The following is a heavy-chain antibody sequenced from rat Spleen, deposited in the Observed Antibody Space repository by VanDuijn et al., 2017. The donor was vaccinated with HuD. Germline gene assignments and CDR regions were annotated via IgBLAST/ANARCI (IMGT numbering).Heavy chain of an antibody. J-gene: IGHJ3*01. CDR2: IIYDGTGT. Sequence: EVQLVESGGGLVQPGKSLKLSCSASGFTFSDYGMAWVRQAPKKDLEWVANIIYDGTGTYYRDSVKGRFTISRDTAQNTLYLQMNSPTSEDTATYYCATGPRILRIDWFAYWGQGTQVTVSS. D-gene: IGHD1-6*01. CDR1: GFTFSDYG. V-gene: IGHV5S10*01. CDR3: ATGPRILRIDWFAY.